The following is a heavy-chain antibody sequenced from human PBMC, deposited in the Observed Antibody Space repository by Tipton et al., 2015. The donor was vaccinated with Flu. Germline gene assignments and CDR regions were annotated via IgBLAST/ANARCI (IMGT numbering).Heavy chain of an antibody. CDR1: GGSFSGYY. Sequence: LRLSCAVYGGSFSGYYWSWIRQPPGKGLEWIGEINHSGSTNYNPSLKSRVTISVDTSKNQFSLKLTSVTAADTAVYYCARLRGPGAYYCYGKDVWGQGTTVTVSS. CDR3: ARLRGPGAYYCYGKDV. J-gene: IGHJ6*02. V-gene: IGHV4-34*01. D-gene: IGHD4-17*01. CDR2: INHSGST.